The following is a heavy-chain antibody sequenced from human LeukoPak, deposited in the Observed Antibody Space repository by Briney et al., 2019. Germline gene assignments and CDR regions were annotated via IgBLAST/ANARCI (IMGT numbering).Heavy chain of an antibody. D-gene: IGHD6-19*01. Sequence: ASVKVSCKASGYTFTGYYLHWMRQAPGQGLEWMGWINGNGGDTNYAQKFQGRVTMTRDTSISTAYMDLIRLTSDDTAVYYCVRVAVTGIAYFQYWGQGTLVTVPS. J-gene: IGHJ1*01. CDR3: VRVAVTGIAYFQY. CDR2: INGNGGDT. CDR1: GYTFTGYY. V-gene: IGHV1-2*02.